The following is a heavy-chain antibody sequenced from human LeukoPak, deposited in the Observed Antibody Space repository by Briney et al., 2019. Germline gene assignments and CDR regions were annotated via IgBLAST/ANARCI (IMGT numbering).Heavy chain of an antibody. J-gene: IGHJ6*02. CDR3: ASRVGYSSGWSGNGMDV. D-gene: IGHD6-19*01. CDR2: ISSSGSTI. Sequence: PGGSLRLSCAASGFTFSSYSMNWVRQAPGKGLEWVSYISSSGSTIYYADSVKSRFTISRDNPKNSLYLQMSSLRAEDTVVYYCASRVGYSSGWSGNGMDVWGQGTTVTVSS. V-gene: IGHV3-48*04. CDR1: GFTFSSYS.